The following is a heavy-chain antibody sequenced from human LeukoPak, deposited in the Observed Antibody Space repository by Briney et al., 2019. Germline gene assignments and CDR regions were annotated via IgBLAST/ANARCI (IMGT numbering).Heavy chain of an antibody. CDR2: FDPEDGET. Sequence: EASVKVSCKVSGYTLTELSMHWVRQAPGKGLEWMGGFDPEDGETIYAQKFQGRVTMTEDTSTDTAYMELSSLRSEDTAVYYCARDSWDLAAAGIGHYYYYYMDVWGKGTTVTVSS. D-gene: IGHD6-13*01. CDR1: GYTLTELS. CDR3: ARDSWDLAAAGIGHYYYYYMDV. J-gene: IGHJ6*03. V-gene: IGHV1-24*01.